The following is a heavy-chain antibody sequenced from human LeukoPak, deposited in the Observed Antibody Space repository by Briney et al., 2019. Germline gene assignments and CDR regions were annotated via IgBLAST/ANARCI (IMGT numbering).Heavy chain of an antibody. CDR2: ISGSGDYT. Sequence: GGSLRLSCATSGFTFSTYAMSWVRQAPGKGLEWVSTISGSGDYTFYADSVKGRFTISRDNSKNTVYLQMNSLRADDTAVYYCAKRGIAAAASFDYWGQGTLVTVSS. CDR3: AKRGIAAAASFDY. CDR1: GFTFSTYA. D-gene: IGHD6-13*01. V-gene: IGHV3-23*01. J-gene: IGHJ4*02.